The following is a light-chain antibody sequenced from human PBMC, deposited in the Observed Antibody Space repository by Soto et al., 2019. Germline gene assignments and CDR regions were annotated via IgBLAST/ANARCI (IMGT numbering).Light chain of an antibody. CDR1: TGVVTSSHF. J-gene: IGLJ2*01. V-gene: IGLV7-46*01. Sequence: QTVVTQEPSLTVSPGGTVTLTCASSTGVVTSSHFPYWLQQTPGQAPRTLICNTNSRHSWTPARFSGSRLGGKAALTLSGAQPEDEGDYDCLLVYSSARVFGGGTQLTVL. CDR3: LLVYSSARV. CDR2: NTN.